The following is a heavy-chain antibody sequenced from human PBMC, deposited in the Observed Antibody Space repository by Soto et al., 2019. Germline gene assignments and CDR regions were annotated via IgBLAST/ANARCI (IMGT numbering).Heavy chain of an antibody. D-gene: IGHD2-15*01. CDR3: ARDRDCGSGGNCHTDWYFDY. CDR2: ISTDKGYT. V-gene: IGHV1-18*01. Sequence: VQLVQSGAEVKEPGASVKVSCKASGYTLINFGITRVRQAPGQGLEWVGWISTDKGYTTYAEKFQRRVSMTADTDTNTAYMDLSSLNSDDTAVYYCARDRDCGSGGNCHTDWYFDYWGRGTLVTVSS. J-gene: IGHJ2*01. CDR1: GYTLINFG.